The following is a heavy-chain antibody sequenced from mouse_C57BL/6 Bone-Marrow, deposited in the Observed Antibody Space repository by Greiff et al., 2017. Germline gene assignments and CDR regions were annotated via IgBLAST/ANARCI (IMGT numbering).Heavy chain of an antibody. CDR2: IDPENGDT. CDR1: GFNIKDDY. CDR3: TLPYYFDY. Sequence: EVQLQQSGAELVRPGASVKLSCTASGFNIKDDYMHWVKQRPEQGLEWIGWIDPENGDTEYASKFQGKATITADTSSNTAYLQLSSLTSEDTAVYYCTLPYYFDYWGQGTTHTVSS. D-gene: IGHD5-5*01. V-gene: IGHV14-4*01. J-gene: IGHJ2*01.